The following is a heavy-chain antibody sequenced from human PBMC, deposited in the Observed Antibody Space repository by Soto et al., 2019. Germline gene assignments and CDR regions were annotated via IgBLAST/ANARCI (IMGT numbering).Heavy chain of an antibody. D-gene: IGHD1-26*01. Sequence: QVQLVESGGGVVQPGRSLRLSCAASGFTFSSYGMHWVRQAPGKGLEWVAIISGDGSDEYYVDSVKGRFTISRDNSKNTLYLQMNSLRAEDTAVYYCAKDYNSGSYRRPGYWGQGTLIIVSS. V-gene: IGHV3-30*18. CDR3: AKDYNSGSYRRPGY. J-gene: IGHJ4*02. CDR1: GFTFSSYG. CDR2: ISGDGSDE.